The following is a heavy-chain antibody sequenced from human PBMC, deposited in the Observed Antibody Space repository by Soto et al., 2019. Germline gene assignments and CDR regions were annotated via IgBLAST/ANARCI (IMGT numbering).Heavy chain of an antibody. CDR2: IYYSGST. V-gene: IGHV4-59*01. CDR1: GGSISSYY. J-gene: IGHJ4*02. Sequence: PSETLSLTCTVSGGSISSYYWSWIRQPPGKGLEWIGYIYYSGSTNYNPSLKSRVTISVDTSKNQFSLKLSSVTAADTAVYYCARGGPSPATIYYFDYWGQGTLVTVYS. D-gene: IGHD2-15*01. CDR3: ARGGPSPATIYYFDY.